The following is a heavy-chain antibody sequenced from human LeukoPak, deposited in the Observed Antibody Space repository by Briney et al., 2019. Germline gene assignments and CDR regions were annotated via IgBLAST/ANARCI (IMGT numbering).Heavy chain of an antibody. CDR3: ARASGNIVVVPAAIDY. V-gene: IGHV1-3*01. D-gene: IGHD2-2*01. Sequence: GASVKVSCKASGYTFTSYAMHWVRQAPGQRLEWMGWINAGNGNTKYSQEFQGRVTISRDTSTSTAYMELRSLRSDDTAVYYCARASGNIVVVPAAIDYWGQGTLVTVSS. J-gene: IGHJ4*02. CDR2: INAGNGNT. CDR1: GYTFTSYA.